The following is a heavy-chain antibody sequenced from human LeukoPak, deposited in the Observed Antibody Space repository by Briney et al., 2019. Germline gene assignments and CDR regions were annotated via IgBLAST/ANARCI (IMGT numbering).Heavy chain of an antibody. Sequence: GGSLRLSCAASGFTFNNYYMSWVRQAPGKGLEWVSSISSSSSYIYYADSVKGRFTISRDNAKNSLYLQMNSLRAEDTAVYYCARVDTAVLTGFDYWGQGTLVTVSS. CDR2: ISSSSSYI. D-gene: IGHD5-18*01. CDR1: GFTFNNYY. J-gene: IGHJ4*02. CDR3: ARVDTAVLTGFDY. V-gene: IGHV3-21*04.